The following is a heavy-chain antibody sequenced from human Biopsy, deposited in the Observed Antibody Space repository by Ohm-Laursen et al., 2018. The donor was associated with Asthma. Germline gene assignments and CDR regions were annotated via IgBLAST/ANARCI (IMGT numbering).Heavy chain of an antibody. CDR1: GGSFSNYA. CDR3: ARARETTNYGDSDFDI. Sequence: ASVKVSRKASGGSFSNYAISWGRQAPGQGLGWMGIINPSVAGTRYAEKFKGRLIVSRDASTSTAFMELRSLRSDDTAIYFCARARETTNYGDSDFDIWGQGTLITVSS. V-gene: IGHV1-46*01. CDR2: INPSVAGT. D-gene: IGHD2-8*01. J-gene: IGHJ4*02.